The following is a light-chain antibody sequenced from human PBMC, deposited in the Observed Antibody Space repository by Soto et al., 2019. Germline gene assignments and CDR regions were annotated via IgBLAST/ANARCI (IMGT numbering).Light chain of an antibody. V-gene: IGKV1-5*03. J-gene: IGKJ4*01. CDR2: KAS. CDR1: QSISMW. Sequence: DIQMTQSPSTLSASVGDRVTITCRASQSISMWLAWYQQKPGKAPNLLIYKASSLESGVPSRFSGSGSGTEFTLTISSLHPDDFSTYYCQQYDSYPLTFGGGTKVDIK. CDR3: QQYDSYPLT.